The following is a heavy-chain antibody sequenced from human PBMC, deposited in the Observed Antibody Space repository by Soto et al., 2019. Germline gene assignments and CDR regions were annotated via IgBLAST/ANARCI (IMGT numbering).Heavy chain of an antibody. Sequence: GASVKVSCKASGYTLTSYAMHWVRQAPGQRLEWMGWINAGNGNTKYSQKFQGRVTMTRDTSASTAFMELRSLTSDDTAVDYCAKNGQPPYYYYGLDVGVQGTTVTVS. J-gene: IGHJ6*02. CDR3: AKNGQPPYYYYGLDV. CDR1: GYTLTSYA. V-gene: IGHV1-3*01. D-gene: IGHD2-8*01. CDR2: INAGNGNT.